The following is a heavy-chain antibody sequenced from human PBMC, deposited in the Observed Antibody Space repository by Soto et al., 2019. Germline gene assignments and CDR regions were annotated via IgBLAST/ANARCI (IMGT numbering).Heavy chain of an antibody. J-gene: IGHJ6*02. CDR3: ARTGSGSLYCYYHGMDV. CDR1: GFTFSSYA. Sequence: QVQLVESGGGVVQPGRSLRLSCAASGFTFSSYAMHWVRQAPGKGLEWVAVISYDGSNKYYADSVKGRFTISRDNSKNTLYLQMNSLRAEDTAVYYCARTGSGSLYCYYHGMDVWGQGTTVTVSS. CDR2: ISYDGSNK. D-gene: IGHD3-22*01. V-gene: IGHV3-30-3*01.